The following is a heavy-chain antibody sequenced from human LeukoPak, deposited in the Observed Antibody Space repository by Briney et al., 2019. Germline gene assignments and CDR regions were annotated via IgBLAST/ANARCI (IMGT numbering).Heavy chain of an antibody. CDR1: GFTFSSYW. D-gene: IGHD3-16*01. J-gene: IGHJ4*02. Sequence: PGGSLRLSCAASGFTFSSYWMHWVRQAPGKGLVWVSRINSDGRATSYADSVKGRFTISRDNAKNTLYLHMNSLRAEDTAVYYCAGDRGDTSLGDYRGQGTLVTVSS. CDR2: INSDGRAT. CDR3: AGDRGDTSLGDY. V-gene: IGHV3-74*01.